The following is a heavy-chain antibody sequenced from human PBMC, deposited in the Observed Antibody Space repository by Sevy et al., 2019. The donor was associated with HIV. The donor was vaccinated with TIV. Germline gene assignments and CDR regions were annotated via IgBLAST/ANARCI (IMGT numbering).Heavy chain of an antibody. J-gene: IGHJ4*02. Sequence: SETLSLTCTVSGGSISSYYWSWIRQPVGKGLEWIGHFYSSGGTDYNPSLKSRVTMSVDTSENSFFLKMTSVTAADTAVYYCALIENNNVWGQGILVTVSS. CDR3: ALIENNNV. V-gene: IGHV4-4*07. CDR1: GGSISSYY. CDR2: FYSSGGT. D-gene: IGHD1-1*01.